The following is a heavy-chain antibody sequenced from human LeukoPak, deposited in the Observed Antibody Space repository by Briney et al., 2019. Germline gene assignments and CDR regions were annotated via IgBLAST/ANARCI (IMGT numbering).Heavy chain of an antibody. D-gene: IGHD3-3*02. J-gene: IGHJ4*02. CDR2: IWYHGNDE. V-gene: IGHV3-33*01. CDR3: ARHFCPNTSCLDS. Sequence: GTSLRLSCAASGFTFMNYGMHWVRQAPGKGLEWVAMIWYHGNDEKYAESVKGRFTISRDNSKNTLYLQMNSLRAEATALYYCARHFCPNTSCLDSWGQGTLVTVSS. CDR1: GFTFMNYG.